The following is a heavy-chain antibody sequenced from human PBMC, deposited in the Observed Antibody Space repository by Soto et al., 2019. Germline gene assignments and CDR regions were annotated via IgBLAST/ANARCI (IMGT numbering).Heavy chain of an antibody. V-gene: IGHV3-30-3*01. D-gene: IGHD3-3*01. CDR2: ISDDGSNT. CDR1: GFTFSRHT. J-gene: IGHJ4*02. Sequence: QVQLVESGGGVVQPGRSLRLSCAASGFTFSRHTMHWVRQAPGKGLEWVAGISDDGSNTYYADSVKGRFTISRDNSKNTLHLQMNRLSSEDTAVHNCAREGYYAFWSGFNTHPYYFDDWGQGPRVTVSS. CDR3: AREGYYAFWSGFNTHPYYFDD.